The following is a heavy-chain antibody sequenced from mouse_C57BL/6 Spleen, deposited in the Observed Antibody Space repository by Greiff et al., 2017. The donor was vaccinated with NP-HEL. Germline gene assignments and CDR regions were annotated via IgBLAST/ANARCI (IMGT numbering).Heavy chain of an antibody. CDR1: GFTFSSYA. J-gene: IGHJ4*01. D-gene: IGHD6-1*01. CDR2: ISDGGSYT. V-gene: IGHV5-4*01. CDR3: AREASSMDY. Sequence: EVKVEESGGGLVKPGGSLKLSCAASGFTFSSYAMSWVRQTPEKRLEWVATISDGGSYTYYPDNVKGRFTISRDNAKNNLYLQMSHLKSEDTAMYYCAREASSMDYWGQGASVTVAS.